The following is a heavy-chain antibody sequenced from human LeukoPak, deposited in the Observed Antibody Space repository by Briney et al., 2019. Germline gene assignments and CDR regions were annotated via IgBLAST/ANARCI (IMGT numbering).Heavy chain of an antibody. CDR1: GFTFSSYA. Sequence: GGSLRLSCAASGFTFSSYAMHWVRQAPGKGLEWVAVISYDGSNKYYADSVKGRFTISRDNSKNTLYLQMNSLRAEDTAVYYCAKAPTRWGQGTLVTVSS. CDR2: ISYDGSNK. CDR3: AKAPTR. J-gene: IGHJ4*02. V-gene: IGHV3-30-3*01.